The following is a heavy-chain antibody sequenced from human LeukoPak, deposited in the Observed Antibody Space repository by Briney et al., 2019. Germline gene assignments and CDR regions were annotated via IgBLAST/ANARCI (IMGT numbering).Heavy chain of an antibody. V-gene: IGHV4-34*01. CDR2: ISHSGNT. CDR1: GFTVSSNY. Sequence: GSLRLSCAASGFTVSSNYMSWIRQPPGKGLEWIGEISHSGNTNYNPSLKSRATLSVDTSNNQLSLSLTSVTAADMAVYYCARRFTSGSFDYWGQGTLATVSS. D-gene: IGHD3-22*01. J-gene: IGHJ4*02. CDR3: ARRFTSGSFDY.